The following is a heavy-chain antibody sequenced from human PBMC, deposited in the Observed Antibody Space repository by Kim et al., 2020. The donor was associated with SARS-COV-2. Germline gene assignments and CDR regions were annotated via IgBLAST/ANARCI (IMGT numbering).Heavy chain of an antibody. CDR1: GFTFSSYG. D-gene: IGHD2-15*01. CDR3: ARGSDCSGGSCAHYFDY. CDR2: IWYGGSNK. V-gene: IGHV3-33*01. J-gene: IGHJ4*02. Sequence: GGSLRLSCAASGFTFSSYGMHWVRQAPGKGLEWVAVIWYGGSNKYYADSVKGRFTISRDNSKNTLYLQMNSLRAEDTAVYYCARGSDCSGGSCAHYFDYWGQGTLVTVSS.